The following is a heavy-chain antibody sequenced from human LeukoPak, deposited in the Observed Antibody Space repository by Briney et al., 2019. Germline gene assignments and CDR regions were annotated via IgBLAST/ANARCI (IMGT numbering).Heavy chain of an antibody. CDR3: AKSGYNRFDY. Sequence: GGSLRLSCAASGFTFSSSAMSWVRQAPGKGLEWVLSISGSGSGGSTYYADSVKGRFTISRDNSKNTLYLQMNSLRAEDTAVYYCAKSGYNRFDYWGQGTLVTVSS. CDR2: ISGSGSGGST. J-gene: IGHJ4*02. V-gene: IGHV3-23*01. D-gene: IGHD5-24*01. CDR1: GFTFSSSA.